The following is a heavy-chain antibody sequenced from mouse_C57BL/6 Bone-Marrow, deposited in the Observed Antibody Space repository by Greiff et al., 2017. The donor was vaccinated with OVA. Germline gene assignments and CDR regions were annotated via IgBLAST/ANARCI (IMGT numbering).Heavy chain of an antibody. CDR1: GFPFRNYW. D-gene: IGHD2-2*01. V-gene: IGHV6-3*01. CDR3: SMVTTDYYAMDY. J-gene: IGHJ4*01. Sequence: EVQLMQSGGGFVQPGASMKLSCVASGFPFRNYWMNWVRQSPEKGLAWVAQIRLKSDNYATPYAESVKGRFTISRYDSKSSVYLQMNNLRAEDTGIYYCSMVTTDYYAMDYWGQGTSVTVSS. CDR2: IRLKSDNYAT.